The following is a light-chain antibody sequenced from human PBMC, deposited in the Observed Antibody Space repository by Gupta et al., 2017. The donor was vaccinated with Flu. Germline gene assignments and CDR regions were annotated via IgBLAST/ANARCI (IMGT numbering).Light chain of an antibody. CDR3: QQDETSSRT. J-gene: IGKJ2*01. CDR1: QSVNDW. V-gene: IGKV1-5*03. Sequence: PSTLSAAVGDRVSITCRASQSVNDWLAWYQQKPGKVPKLLIYKTSTLESGVPSRFSGSGSGTEFTLTISSLQPDDFATYYCQQDETSSRTFGQGTTLEI. CDR2: KTS.